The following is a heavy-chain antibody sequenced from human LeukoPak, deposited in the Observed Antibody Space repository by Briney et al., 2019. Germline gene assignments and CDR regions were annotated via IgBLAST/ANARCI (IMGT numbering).Heavy chain of an antibody. CDR3: ARKAYGSGEGFDY. Sequence: ASVKVSCKASGYTFTDYYMHWVRQAPGQGLEWMGWINPNSGGTNYAQKFQGRVTMTRDTSISTAYMELSRLRSDDTAVYYCARKAYGSGEGFDYWGQGTLVTVSS. V-gene: IGHV1-2*02. CDR2: INPNSGGT. CDR1: GYTFTDYY. D-gene: IGHD3-10*01. J-gene: IGHJ4*02.